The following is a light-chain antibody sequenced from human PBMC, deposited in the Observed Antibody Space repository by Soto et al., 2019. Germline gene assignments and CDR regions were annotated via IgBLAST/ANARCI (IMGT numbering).Light chain of an antibody. CDR2: EVS. CDR3: SSYGGSSTVV. V-gene: IGLV2-8*01. Sequence: QYVLTQPPSASGSPGQSFTISCTGSSSDVGGYNYVSWYQQHPGKAPKLMIYEVSKRPSGVSNRFSGSRSGNTSSLTVSGLQAEDEADYYCSSYGGSSTVVFGGGTKRPVL. J-gene: IGLJ2*01. CDR1: SSDVGGYNY.